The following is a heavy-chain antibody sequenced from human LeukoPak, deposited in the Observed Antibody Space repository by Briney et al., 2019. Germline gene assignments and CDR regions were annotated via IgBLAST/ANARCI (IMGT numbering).Heavy chain of an antibody. Sequence: SETLSLTCAVYGGSFSGYYWSWIRQPPGEGLGWIWEINHSGSTNYNPSLKSRVTISVDTSKNQFSLKLSSVTAADTAVYYCASFPNYYDSSGYFVGPYYFDYWGQGTLVTVSS. CDR3: ASFPNYYDSSGYFVGPYYFDY. V-gene: IGHV4-34*01. CDR1: GGSFSGYY. J-gene: IGHJ4*02. CDR2: INHSGST. D-gene: IGHD3-22*01.